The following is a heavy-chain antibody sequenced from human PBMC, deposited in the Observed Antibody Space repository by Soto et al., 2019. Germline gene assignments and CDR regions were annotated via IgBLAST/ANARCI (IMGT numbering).Heavy chain of an antibody. Sequence: QVQLVESGGGVVQPGRSLRLSCAASGFTFSSYAMHWVRQAPGKGLEWVAVISYDGSNKYYADSVKGRFTISRDNSKNTLYLQMNSLRAEDTAVYYCARVRSKGMIVVVTAIQDAFDIWGQGTMVTVSS. V-gene: IGHV3-30-3*01. D-gene: IGHD2-21*02. J-gene: IGHJ3*02. CDR2: ISYDGSNK. CDR3: ARVRSKGMIVVVTAIQDAFDI. CDR1: GFTFSSYA.